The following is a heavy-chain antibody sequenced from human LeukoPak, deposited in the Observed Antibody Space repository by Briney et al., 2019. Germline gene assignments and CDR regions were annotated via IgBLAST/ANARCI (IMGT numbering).Heavy chain of an antibody. CDR1: GYTFTSYG. D-gene: IGHD5-18*01. Sequence: VASVKVSCKASGYTFTSYGISWVRQAPGQGLEWMGWISAYNGNTNYAQKLQDRVTMTTDTSTSTAYMELRSLRSDDTAVYYCASVPGYSYGVDAFDIWGQGTMVTVSS. CDR3: ASVPGYSYGVDAFDI. CDR2: ISAYNGNT. J-gene: IGHJ3*02. V-gene: IGHV1-18*01.